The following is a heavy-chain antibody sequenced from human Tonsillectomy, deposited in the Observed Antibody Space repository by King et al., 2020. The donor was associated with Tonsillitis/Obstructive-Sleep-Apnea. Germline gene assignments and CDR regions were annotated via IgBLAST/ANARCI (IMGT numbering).Heavy chain of an antibody. Sequence: HVQLQQWGAGLLKPSETLSLTCAVYGGSFSGYYCSWIRQPPGKGLEWIGESDHTGGTNYNPSLKSRVTILVDTSENQFSLKLSSVTAADTAVYYCATGVSGMDVWGQGTTVTVSS. V-gene: IGHV4-34*01. CDR3: ATGVSGMDV. J-gene: IGHJ6*02. CDR2: SDHTGGT. CDR1: GGSFSGYY.